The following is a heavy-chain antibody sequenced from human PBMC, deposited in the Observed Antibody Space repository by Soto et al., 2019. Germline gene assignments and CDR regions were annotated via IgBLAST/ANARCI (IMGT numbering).Heavy chain of an antibody. CDR1: GFTFSNYW. D-gene: IGHD6-19*01. CDR2: IKQDRSEN. CDR3: ARDHINGWKCDY. Sequence: EVQLVESGGGLVQPGGSLRLSCAASGFTFSNYWMSWVRQAPGKGLEWVANIKQDRSENYYVDSVKGRFTTSRDNTKNSFYLQMNSLRAEDTAVYYCARDHINGWKCDYWGRGTLVTFSS. J-gene: IGHJ4*02. V-gene: IGHV3-7*01.